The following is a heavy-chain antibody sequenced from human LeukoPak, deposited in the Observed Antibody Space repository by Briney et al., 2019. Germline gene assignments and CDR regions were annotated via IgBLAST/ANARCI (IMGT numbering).Heavy chain of an antibody. D-gene: IGHD4-17*01. V-gene: IGHV3-23*01. Sequence: PGGSLRLSCAASGFTFRTYAMSWVRQAPGKGLEWVSTIGGSGGSTYYADSVKGRFTISRDNSKSTLYLQMNSLRAEDTAVYYCAKDLVTTTDYWGQGTLVTVSS. J-gene: IGHJ4*02. CDR3: AKDLVTTTDY. CDR2: IGGSGGST. CDR1: GFTFRTYA.